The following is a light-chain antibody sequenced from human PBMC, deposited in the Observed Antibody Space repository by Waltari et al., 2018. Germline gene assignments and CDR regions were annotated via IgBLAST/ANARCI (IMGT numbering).Light chain of an antibody. CDR2: DAS. CDR3: QQRSSWPET. V-gene: IGKV3-11*02. J-gene: IGKJ1*01. CDR1: QSVATY. Sequence: EIVLTQSPANLSLSPGERATLSCRASQSVATYLAWYQQKPGQAPRLLIDDASNRATGIPARFSSVGSGRDLILTISSLVPEDFAVYYYQQRSSWPETFGQGTKVEI.